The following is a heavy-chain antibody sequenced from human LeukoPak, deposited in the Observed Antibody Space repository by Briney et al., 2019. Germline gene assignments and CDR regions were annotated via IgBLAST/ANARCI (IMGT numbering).Heavy chain of an antibody. CDR3: ARHIGGSGSHDAFDI. V-gene: IGHV4-59*08. CDR2: IYYSGNT. J-gene: IGHJ3*02. CDR1: SGSISTYY. Sequence: SETLSLTCTVSSGSISTYYRSWIRQPPGKGLEWIGFIYYSGNTNYNPSLKSRVTVSVDTSKNQFSLKLSSVTAADTAVYRCARHIGGSGSHDAFDIWGQGTMVTVSS. D-gene: IGHD3-10*01.